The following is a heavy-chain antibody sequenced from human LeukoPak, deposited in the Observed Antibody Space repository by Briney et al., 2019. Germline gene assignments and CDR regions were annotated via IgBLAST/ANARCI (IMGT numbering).Heavy chain of an antibody. CDR2: ISYDGSNK. Sequence: GRCLRLSCAASGFSFSSYGMHWVRPAPGRGLEWVAVISYDGSNKYHADSVKGRFTISRDNSKNTLYLQMNNLRAEDTAVYYCAAFGNADYWGQGTLVTVSS. CDR1: GFSFSSYG. V-gene: IGHV3-30*03. CDR3: AAFGNADY. D-gene: IGHD4-23*01. J-gene: IGHJ4*02.